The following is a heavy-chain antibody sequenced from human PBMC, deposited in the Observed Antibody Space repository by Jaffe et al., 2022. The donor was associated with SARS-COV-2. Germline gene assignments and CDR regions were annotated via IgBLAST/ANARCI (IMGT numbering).Heavy chain of an antibody. CDR2: ISAYNGNT. CDR1: GYTFTSYG. J-gene: IGHJ6*02. D-gene: IGHD2-8*01. V-gene: IGHV1-18*01. CDR3: ARDHAGHSLEGDYYYGMDV. Sequence: QVQLVQSGAEVKKPGASVKVSCKASGYTFTSYGISWVRQAPGQGLEWMGWISAYNGNTNYAQKLQGRVTMTTDTSTSTAYMELRSLRSDDTAVYYCARDHAGHSLEGDYYYGMDVWGQGTTVTVSS.